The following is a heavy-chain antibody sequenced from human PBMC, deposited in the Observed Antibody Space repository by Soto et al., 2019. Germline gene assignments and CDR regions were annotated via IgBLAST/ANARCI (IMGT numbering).Heavy chain of an antibody. CDR1: GGSISSGGYY. CDR2: IHYSGST. V-gene: IGHV4-31*03. J-gene: IGHJ5*02. CDR3: ARVLARVVPAAIPDWFDP. D-gene: IGHD2-2*02. Sequence: PSETLSLTCTVSGGSISSGGYYWSWIRQHPGKGLEWIGYIHYSGSTYYNPSLKSRVTISVDTSKNQFSPKLSSVTAADTAVYYCARVLARVVPAAIPDWFDPWGQGTLVTVSS.